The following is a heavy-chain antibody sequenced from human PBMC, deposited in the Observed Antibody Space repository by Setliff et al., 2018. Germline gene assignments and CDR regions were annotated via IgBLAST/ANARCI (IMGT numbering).Heavy chain of an antibody. Sequence: SETLSLTCVVYGDSFSDYYWSWIRQPPGKGLEWIEEINHRGSTNYSPSLKSRLTLSVDTSKNQFSLKLTSVTAADKVVYYCARGCAAGGSYSDYYYYMDVWGKGTTVTVSS. J-gene: IGHJ6*03. CDR2: INHRGST. CDR1: GDSFSDYY. V-gene: IGHV4-34*01. CDR3: ARGCAAGGSYSDYYYYMDV. D-gene: IGHD1-26*01.